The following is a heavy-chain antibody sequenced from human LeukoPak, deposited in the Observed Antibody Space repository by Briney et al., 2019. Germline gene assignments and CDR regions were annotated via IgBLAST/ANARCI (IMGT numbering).Heavy chain of an antibody. CDR2: IYLSGCT. D-gene: IGHD3-3*01. V-gene: IGHV4-38-2*01. CDR1: GYSISSGYY. CDR3: ARALNTLRFLEWLLPGDY. Sequence: KPSETLSLTCAVSGYSISSGYYWGWMRQPPGKGVEWIGSIYLSGCTYYNPSLKSRVNISVDTSKTQFSLKMSSVTAADTAVYYCARALNTLRFLEWLLPGDYWGQGTLVTVSS. J-gene: IGHJ4*02.